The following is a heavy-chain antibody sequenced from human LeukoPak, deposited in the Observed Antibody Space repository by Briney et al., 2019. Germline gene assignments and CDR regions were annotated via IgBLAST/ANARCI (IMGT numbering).Heavy chain of an antibody. D-gene: IGHD3-22*01. CDR2: IIPIFGTA. CDR1: GYTFTSYD. CDR3: ARAHAVDYYDSSGYGYYFDY. J-gene: IGHJ4*02. V-gene: IGHV1-69*13. Sequence: SVKVSCKASGYTFTSYDINWVRQATGQGLEWMGGIIPIFGTANYAQKFQGRVTITADESTSTAYMELSSLRSEDTAVYYCARAHAVDYYDSSGYGYYFDYWGQGTLVTVSS.